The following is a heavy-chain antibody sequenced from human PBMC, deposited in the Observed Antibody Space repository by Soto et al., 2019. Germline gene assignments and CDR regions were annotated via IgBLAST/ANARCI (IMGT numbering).Heavy chain of an antibody. J-gene: IGHJ5*02. CDR3: ARGDWNYDFWSGYGRVWFDP. CDR2: INHSGST. Sequence: RQPPGKGLEWIGEINHSGSTNYNPSLKSRVTISVDTSKNQFSLKLSSVTAADTAVYYCARGDWNYDFWSGYGRVWFDPWGQGTLVTVS. V-gene: IGHV4-34*01. D-gene: IGHD3-3*01.